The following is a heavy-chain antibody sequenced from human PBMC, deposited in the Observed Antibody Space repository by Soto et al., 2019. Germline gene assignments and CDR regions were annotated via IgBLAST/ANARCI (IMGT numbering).Heavy chain of an antibody. CDR2: TYYRSKWYN. J-gene: IGHJ6*02. V-gene: IGHV6-1*01. CDR1: GGSVSSNSAA. D-gene: IGHD6-19*01. Sequence: SQTLSLTCAISGGSVSSNSAAWNWIRQSPSRGLEWLGRTYYRSKWYNDYAVSVKSRITINPDTSKNQFSLQLNSVTPEDTAVYCCARGESSGWYVVVGPSQTDYYYYGMDVWGQGTTVTISS. CDR3: ARGESSGWYVVVGPSQTDYYYYGMDV.